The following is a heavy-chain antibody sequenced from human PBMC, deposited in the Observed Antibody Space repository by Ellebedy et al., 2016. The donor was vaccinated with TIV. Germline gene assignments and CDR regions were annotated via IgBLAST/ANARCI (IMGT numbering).Heavy chain of an antibody. D-gene: IGHD4-23*01. Sequence: SETLSLXXAVSGGSISSVGYSWSWIRQPPGKGLEWIGYIYHSGSTYYNPSLKSRVTISVDRSKNQFSLKLSSVTAADTAVYHCARAGGVYGGDHTSSRYYGMDVWGQGTTVTVSS. CDR1: GGSISSVGYS. J-gene: IGHJ6*02. CDR3: ARAGGVYGGDHTSSRYYGMDV. V-gene: IGHV4-30-2*01. CDR2: IYHSGST.